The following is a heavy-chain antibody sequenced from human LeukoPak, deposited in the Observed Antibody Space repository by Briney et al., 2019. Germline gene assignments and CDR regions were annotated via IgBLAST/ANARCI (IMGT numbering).Heavy chain of an antibody. V-gene: IGHV1-18*01. CDR3: ARCHSSGYYCSLGFDP. J-gene: IGHJ5*02. Sequence: ASVKVSCKASGYTFTSYGISWVRQAPGQGLEWMGWISAYNGNTNYAQKLQGRVTITRDTSASTAYMELSSLRSEDTAVYYCARCHSSGYYCSLGFDPWGQGTLVTVSS. D-gene: IGHD3-22*01. CDR2: ISAYNGNT. CDR1: GYTFTSYG.